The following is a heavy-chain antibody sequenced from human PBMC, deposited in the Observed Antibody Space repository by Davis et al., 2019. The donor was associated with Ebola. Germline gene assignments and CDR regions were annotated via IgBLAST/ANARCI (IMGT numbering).Heavy chain of an antibody. CDR1: GGSISSSSYY. CDR3: ARRRITIFGVVIGTGIRGGMDV. J-gene: IGHJ6*02. Sequence: SETLSLTCTVSGGSISSSSYYWSWIRQPPGKGLEWIGEINNSGSTNYNPSPKSRVTISVDTSKNKFSLKLTSVTAADTAVYYCARRRITIFGVVIGTGIRGGMDVWGQGTTVTVSS. D-gene: IGHD3-3*01. CDR2: INNSGST. V-gene: IGHV4-39*07.